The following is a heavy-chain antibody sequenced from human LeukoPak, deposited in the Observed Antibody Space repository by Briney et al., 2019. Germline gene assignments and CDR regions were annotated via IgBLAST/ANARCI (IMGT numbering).Heavy chain of an antibody. CDR3: ATDPNYYDSSGYLDY. J-gene: IGHJ4*02. V-gene: IGHV1-69*04. CDR2: INPILGIA. D-gene: IGHD3-22*01. Sequence: SVKVSCKASGGTFSSYAISWVRQAPGQGLEWMGRINPILGIANYAQKFQGRVTITADKSTSTAYMELSSLRSEDTAVYYCATDPNYYDSSGYLDYWGQGTLVTVSS. CDR1: GGTFSSYA.